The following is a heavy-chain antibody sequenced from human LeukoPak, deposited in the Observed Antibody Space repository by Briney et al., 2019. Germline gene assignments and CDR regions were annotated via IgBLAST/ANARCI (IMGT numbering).Heavy chain of an antibody. CDR3: ARRDGYSPYWYFDL. CDR1: GGSISSYY. J-gene: IGHJ2*01. Sequence: SGTLSLTCTVSGGSISSYYWSWIRQPPGKGLEWIGYIYYSGSTSYNPSLKSRVTISVDTSKNQFSLKLSSVTAADTAVYYCARRDGYSPYWYFDLWGRGTLVTVSS. V-gene: IGHV4-59*08. D-gene: IGHD5-24*01. CDR2: IYYSGST.